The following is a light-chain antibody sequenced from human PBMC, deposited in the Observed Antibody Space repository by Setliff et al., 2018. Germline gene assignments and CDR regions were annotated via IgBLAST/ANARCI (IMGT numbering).Light chain of an antibody. V-gene: IGLV1-47*01. CDR1: SSNIGSNY. Sequence: VLTQPPSASGTPGQRVTISCSGSSSNIGSNYVYWYQQLPGTAPKLLIYRNNQRPSGVPDRFSGSKSGTSASLAISGLRSEDEADYYCAAWDDSLSGWVFGGGTQLTV. CDR3: AAWDDSLSGWV. J-gene: IGLJ3*02. CDR2: RNN.